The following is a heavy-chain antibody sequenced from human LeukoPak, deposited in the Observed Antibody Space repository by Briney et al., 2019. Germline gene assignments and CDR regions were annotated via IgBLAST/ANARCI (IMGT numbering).Heavy chain of an antibody. CDR1: GVSISTFY. Sequence: PSETLSLTCTVSGVSISTFYWSWIRQPPGEGPEWIGYIYYTGSNTYNPSLKSRVTMSVDTSKNQCSLQLSSVTAADTAVYYCARLMVANLRKEFDYWGQGTLVTVSS. CDR3: ARLMVANLRKEFDY. D-gene: IGHD2-8*01. CDR2: IYYTGSN. J-gene: IGHJ4*02. V-gene: IGHV4-59*12.